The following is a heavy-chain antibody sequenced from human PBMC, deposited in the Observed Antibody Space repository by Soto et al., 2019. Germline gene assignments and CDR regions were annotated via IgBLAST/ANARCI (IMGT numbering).Heavy chain of an antibody. CDR3: ARRSWDYSGSGGYYPHFDN. V-gene: IGHV4-4*02. CDR1: GDSISSASW. D-gene: IGHD3-10*01. J-gene: IGHJ4*02. Sequence: SETLSLTCAVSGDSISSASWRSWVRQPPGKGLEWIGEIFHNGVTNYNPSLKGRVAMSVDTTENQVSLKLTSLNAADTAVYYFARRSWDYSGSGGYYPHFDNGGQGALATVS. CDR2: IFHNGVT.